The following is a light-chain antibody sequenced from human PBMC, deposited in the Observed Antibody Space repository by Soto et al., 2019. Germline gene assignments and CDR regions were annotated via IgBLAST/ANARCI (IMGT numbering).Light chain of an antibody. V-gene: IGKV1-5*03. CDR3: QLYNSYLWR. Sequence: DIQMTHSPSTLSASEGDRVTITCRASQSIRSWLAWYQQKPGKAPRLLIYKASSLESGVPSRFSGSGSGTEFTLTISSLQPDDFATYYCQLYNSYLWRFGQGTKVDI. J-gene: IGKJ1*01. CDR2: KAS. CDR1: QSIRSW.